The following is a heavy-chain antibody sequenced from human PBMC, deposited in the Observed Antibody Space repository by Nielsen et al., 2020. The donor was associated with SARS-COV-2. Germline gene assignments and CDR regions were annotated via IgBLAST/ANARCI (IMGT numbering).Heavy chain of an antibody. CDR3: ARGGTQHCSGGSCYSVTFDY. CDR2: ISSNGGST. J-gene: IGHJ4*02. Sequence: GGSLRLSCAASGFTFSSYAMHWVRQAPGKGLEYVSAISSNGGSTYYANSVKGRFTISRDNSKNTLYLQMGSLRAEDMAVYYCARGGTQHCSGGSCYSVTFDYWGQGTLVTVSS. CDR1: GFTFSSYA. V-gene: IGHV3-64*01. D-gene: IGHD2-15*01.